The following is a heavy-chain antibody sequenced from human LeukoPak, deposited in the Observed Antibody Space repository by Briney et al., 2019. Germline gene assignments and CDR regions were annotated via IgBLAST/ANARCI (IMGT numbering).Heavy chain of an antibody. D-gene: IGHD1-26*01. J-gene: IGHJ4*02. V-gene: IGHV4-30-4*01. Sequence: SETLSLTCTVSGGSISSGDYYWSWIRQPPGKGLEWIGYIYYSGSTYYNPSLKSRVTISVDTYKNQFSLKLSSVTAADTAVYYCARDLLTARGYYFDYWGQGTLVTVSS. CDR1: GGSISSGDYY. CDR3: ARDLLTARGYYFDY. CDR2: IYYSGST.